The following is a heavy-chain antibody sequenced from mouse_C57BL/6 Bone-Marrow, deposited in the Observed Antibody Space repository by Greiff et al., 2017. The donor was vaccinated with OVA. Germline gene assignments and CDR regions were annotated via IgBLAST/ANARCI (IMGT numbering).Heavy chain of an antibody. D-gene: IGHD2-1*01. CDR2: IWWDDDK. Sequence: QVTLKESGPGILQPSQTLSLTCSFSGFSLSTFGMGVGWIRQPSGKGLEWLAHIWWDDDKYYNPALKSRLTISKDTSKNQVFLKIANVDTADTATYYCARGIYYGNYYYAMDYWGQGTSVTVSS. CDR3: ARGIYYGNYYYAMDY. CDR1: GFSLSTFGMG. V-gene: IGHV8-8*01. J-gene: IGHJ4*01.